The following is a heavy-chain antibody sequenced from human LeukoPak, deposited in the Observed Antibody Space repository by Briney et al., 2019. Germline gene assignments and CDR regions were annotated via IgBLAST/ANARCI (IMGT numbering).Heavy chain of an antibody. Sequence: ASVKVSCKASGYTFTGYYMHWVRQAPGQGLEWMGWINPNSGGTNYAQKFQGRVTMTRDTSISTACMELSRLRSDDTAVYYCAREGDIVLMSAFDIWGQGTMVTVSS. D-gene: IGHD2-8*01. CDR1: GYTFTGYY. V-gene: IGHV1-2*02. CDR2: INPNSGGT. J-gene: IGHJ3*02. CDR3: AREGDIVLMSAFDI.